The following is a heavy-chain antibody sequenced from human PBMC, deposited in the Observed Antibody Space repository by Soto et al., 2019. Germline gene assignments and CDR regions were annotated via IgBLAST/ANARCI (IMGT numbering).Heavy chain of an antibody. J-gene: IGHJ4*02. CDR2: AYQSGST. D-gene: IGHD5-12*01. Sequence: GKGLEWIGNAYQSGSTYYNPSLKSRVTISVDTSKNQFSLKLSSVTAADTAVYYCARGGFLRLRGYYFDYWGQGTLVTVSS. CDR3: ARGGFLRLRGYYFDY. V-gene: IGHV4-38-2*02.